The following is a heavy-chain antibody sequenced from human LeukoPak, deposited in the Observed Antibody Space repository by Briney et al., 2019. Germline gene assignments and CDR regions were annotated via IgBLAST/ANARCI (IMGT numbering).Heavy chain of an antibody. CDR1: GFTFSNYA. Sequence: GGSLRLSCAASGFTFSNYAMSWDRQAPGKGLEWVSGISGSGGSTYYADSVKGRFTISRDKSKNTLFLQMNFLRAGDTAVYYCAKKGDSSGYYYYFDNWGQGTLVTVSS. J-gene: IGHJ4*02. V-gene: IGHV3-23*01. CDR2: ISGSGGST. D-gene: IGHD3-22*01. CDR3: AKKGDSSGYYYYFDN.